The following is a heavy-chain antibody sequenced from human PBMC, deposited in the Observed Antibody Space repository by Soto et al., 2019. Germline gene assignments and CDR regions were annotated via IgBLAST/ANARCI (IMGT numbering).Heavy chain of an antibody. J-gene: IGHJ3*02. CDR2: IYPGDSDT. Sequence: GESLKISCKGSGYSFTSYWIGWVRQMPGKGLEWMGIIYPGDSDTRYSPSFQGQVTISADKSISTAYLQWSSLKASDTAMYYCARSLSTCSGGSCCPGAFDIWGQGTMVTVSS. CDR1: GYSFTSYW. V-gene: IGHV5-51*01. CDR3: ARSLSTCSGGSCCPGAFDI. D-gene: IGHD2-15*01.